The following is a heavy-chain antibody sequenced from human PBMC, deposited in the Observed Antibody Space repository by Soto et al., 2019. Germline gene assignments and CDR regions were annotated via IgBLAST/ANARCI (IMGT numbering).Heavy chain of an antibody. CDR3: ASSYYYDSSGYLDAFDI. J-gene: IGHJ3*02. D-gene: IGHD3-22*01. CDR1: GYSFTSYW. CDR2: IYPGDSDT. V-gene: IGHV5-51*01. Sequence: PGESLKISCKGSGYSFTSYWIGWVRQMPGKGLEWMGVIYPGDSDTRYSPSFQGQVTISADKSISTAYLQWSSLKASDTAMYYCASSYYYDSSGYLDAFDIWGQGTMVTVS.